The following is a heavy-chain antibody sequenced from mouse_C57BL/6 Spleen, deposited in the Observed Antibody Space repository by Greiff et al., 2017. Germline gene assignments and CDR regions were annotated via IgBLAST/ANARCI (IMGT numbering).Heavy chain of an antibody. CDR2: IHPNSGST. Sequence: VQLQQPGAELVKPGASVKLSCKASGYTFTSYWMHWVKQRPGQGLEWIGMIHPNSGSTNYNEKFKSKATLTVDKSSSTAYVQLSSLTSEDSAVYYCARYDPYGSSYDDYWGQGTTLTVSS. CDR1: GYTFTSYW. D-gene: IGHD1-1*01. J-gene: IGHJ2*01. CDR3: ARYDPYGSSYDDY. V-gene: IGHV1-64*01.